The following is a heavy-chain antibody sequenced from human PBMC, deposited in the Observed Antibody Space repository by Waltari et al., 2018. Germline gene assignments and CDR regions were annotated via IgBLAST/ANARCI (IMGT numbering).Heavy chain of an antibody. CDR3: TKDIRGSGWYVFDF. Sequence: EVQLVESGGTVVQPGGSLRLSCAASGFTFNAYMMHWVRQVPGKGPEWVSLISGDGGSTSYADSVKGRFTISRDNSRNSLYLKMQSLRTEDSALYYCTKDIRGSGWYVFDFWGQGTLVTVSS. CDR2: ISGDGGST. CDR1: GFTFNAYM. V-gene: IGHV3-43*01. J-gene: IGHJ4*02. D-gene: IGHD6-19*01.